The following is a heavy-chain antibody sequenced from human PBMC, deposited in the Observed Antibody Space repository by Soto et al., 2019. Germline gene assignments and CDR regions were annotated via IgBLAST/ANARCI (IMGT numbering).Heavy chain of an antibody. Sequence: QVQLVQYGAEVKKPGASVKVSCKASGYTFTSYDINWVRQATGQGLEWMGWMNPNSGNTGYAQKFQGRVTMTRNTSISTAYMELSSLRSEDTAVYYCARGVPAAMTLGYYYYYMDVWGKGTTVTVSS. D-gene: IGHD2-2*01. CDR1: GYTFTSYD. CDR3: ARGVPAAMTLGYYYYYMDV. J-gene: IGHJ6*03. CDR2: MNPNSGNT. V-gene: IGHV1-8*01.